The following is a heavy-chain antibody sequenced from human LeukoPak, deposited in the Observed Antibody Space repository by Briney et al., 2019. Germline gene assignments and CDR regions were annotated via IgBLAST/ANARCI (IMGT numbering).Heavy chain of an antibody. V-gene: IGHV1-69*01. J-gene: IGHJ3*02. CDR1: GGTFSSYA. CDR3: ARAEREYYYDSSGNYYGAFDI. CDR2: IIPIFGTA. D-gene: IGHD3-22*01. Sequence: SVKVSCKASGGTFSSYAISWVRQAPGQGLEWMGGIIPIFGTANYAQKFQGRVTITADESTSTAYMELSSLRSEDTAVYYCARAEREYYYDSSGNYYGAFDIWGQGTMVTVSS.